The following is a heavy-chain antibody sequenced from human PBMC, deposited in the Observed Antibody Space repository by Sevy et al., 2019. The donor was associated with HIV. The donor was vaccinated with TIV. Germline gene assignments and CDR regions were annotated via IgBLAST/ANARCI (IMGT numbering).Heavy chain of an antibody. CDR1: GFTFSSYG. D-gene: IGHD2-2*01. V-gene: IGHV3-30*18. CDR2: ISYDGSNK. J-gene: IGHJ6*02. CDR3: AKGSVAYCSSTSCYPPRGMDV. Sequence: GGSLRLSCAASGFTFSSYGMHWVRQAPGKGLEWVAVISYDGSNKYYADSVKGRFTISRDNSKNTLYLQMNSLRAEDTAVYYCAKGSVAYCSSTSCYPPRGMDVWGPGTTVTVSS.